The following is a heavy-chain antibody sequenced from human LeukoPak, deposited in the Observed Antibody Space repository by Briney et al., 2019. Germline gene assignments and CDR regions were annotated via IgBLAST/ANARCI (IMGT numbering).Heavy chain of an antibody. CDR2: IYPGDSDT. J-gene: IGHJ3*02. Sequence: GESLKISCKGPGYSFTSYWIGWVRQMPGKGLEWMGIIYPGDSDTRYSPSFQGQVTISADKSISTAYLQWSSLKASDTAMYYCARGIVVVAATGRDDAFDIWGQGTMVTVSS. D-gene: IGHD2-15*01. V-gene: IGHV5-51*01. CDR3: ARGIVVVAATGRDDAFDI. CDR1: GYSFTSYW.